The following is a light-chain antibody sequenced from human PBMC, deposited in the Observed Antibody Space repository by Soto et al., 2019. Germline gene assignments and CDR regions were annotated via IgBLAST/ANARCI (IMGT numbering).Light chain of an antibody. CDR2: GAS. CDR3: QQYGSSTLT. CDR1: QRVSSSY. V-gene: IGKV3-20*01. Sequence: EIVLTQSPGTLSLSPGERATLSCRASQRVSSSYLAWYQQKPGQAPRLLIYGASTRATGIPDRFSGSGSGRDFTFTISRLESEDFAVYFCQQYGSSTLTFGGGTKVEIK. J-gene: IGKJ4*01.